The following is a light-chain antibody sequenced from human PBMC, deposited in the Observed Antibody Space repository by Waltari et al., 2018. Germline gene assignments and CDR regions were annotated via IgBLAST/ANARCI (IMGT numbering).Light chain of an antibody. CDR3: VQAIAFPWT. V-gene: IGKV2-40*01. Sequence: DIVMTQTPLSLPITPGEPASISCSSSQSLLHSNGNTYLHWYLQKPGQSPQLLIYGGSNRASGVPDRFSGSGSGTDFTLKISKVEADDVGVYYCVQAIAFPWTFGQGTKVEIK. J-gene: IGKJ1*01. CDR2: GGS. CDR1: QSLLHSNGNTY.